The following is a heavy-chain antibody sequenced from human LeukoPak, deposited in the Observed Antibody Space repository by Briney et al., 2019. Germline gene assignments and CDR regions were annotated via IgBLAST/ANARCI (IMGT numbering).Heavy chain of an antibody. J-gene: IGHJ4*02. Sequence: ASVKVSCKASGYTFTGYYMHWVRQAPGQGLEWMGWMNPNSGGTNYAQKFQGRVTMTRDTSISTAYMELSRLRSDDTAVYYCARDGYYYGLNFDYWGQGTLVTVSS. D-gene: IGHD3-22*01. CDR1: GYTFTGYY. CDR2: MNPNSGGT. CDR3: ARDGYYYGLNFDY. V-gene: IGHV1-2*02.